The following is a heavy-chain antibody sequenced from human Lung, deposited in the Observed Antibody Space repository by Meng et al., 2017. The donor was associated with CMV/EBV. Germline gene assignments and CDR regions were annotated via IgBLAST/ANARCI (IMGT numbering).Heavy chain of an antibody. V-gene: IGHV1-2*02. CDR3: ARDVGTGAAGY. J-gene: IGHJ4*02. Sequence: ASXXVSCKASGYTFTDYYIHWVRQAPGQGLEWMGWINPNSGGTNYAQKFQGRVTMTTDTSIRTIYMEMNRLTDDDTAKFYCARDVGTGAAGYWGQGTLVTVSS. CDR1: GYTFTDYY. D-gene: IGHD1-1*01. CDR2: INPNSGGT.